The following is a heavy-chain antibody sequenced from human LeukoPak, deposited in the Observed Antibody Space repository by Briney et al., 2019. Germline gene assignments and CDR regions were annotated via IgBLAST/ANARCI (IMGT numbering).Heavy chain of an antibody. V-gene: IGHV4-34*01. D-gene: IGHD3-10*01. CDR2: INHSGST. CDR3: ARTMVRGVKYWFDP. J-gene: IGHJ5*02. Sequence: PSETLSLTCAVYGGSFSGYYWSWIRQPPGKGLEWIGEINHSGSTNYNPSLKSRVTMSVDTSKNQFSLKLSSVTAADTAVYYCARTMVRGVKYWFDPWGQGTLVTVSS. CDR1: GGSFSGYY.